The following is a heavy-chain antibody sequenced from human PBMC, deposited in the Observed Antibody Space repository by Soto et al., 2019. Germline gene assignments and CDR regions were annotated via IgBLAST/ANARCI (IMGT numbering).Heavy chain of an antibody. CDR1: GGSFSGFF. CDR3: ARAAVAAGGPFDK. CDR2: VNHGGST. V-gene: IGHV4-34*01. D-gene: IGHD2-15*01. Sequence: KPSETLSLTCAVSGGSFSGFFWGWIRQPPGKGLEWIGEVNHGGSTNYNPSLKSRVTISSDTSKNHFPLTLRSVTAADTAVYYCARAAVAAGGPFDKWGQGALVTVSS. J-gene: IGHJ4*02.